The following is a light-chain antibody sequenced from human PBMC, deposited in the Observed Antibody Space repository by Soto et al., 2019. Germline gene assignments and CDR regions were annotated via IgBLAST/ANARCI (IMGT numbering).Light chain of an antibody. CDR1: QSVSSSY. J-gene: IGKJ5*01. CDR3: QQRSNWPPIT. CDR2: DAS. V-gene: IGKV3D-20*02. Sequence: IVLTQSPGTLSLSPGEIATLSFSASQSVSSSYLAWYQQKPGQAPRLLIYDASNRATGIPARFSGSGSGTDFTLTISSLEPEDFAVYYCQQRSNWPPITFGQGTRLEIK.